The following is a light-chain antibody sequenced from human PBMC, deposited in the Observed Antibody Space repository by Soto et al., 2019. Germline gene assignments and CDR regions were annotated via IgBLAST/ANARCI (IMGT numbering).Light chain of an antibody. J-gene: IGLJ1*01. V-gene: IGLV2-23*01. CDR1: SSDVGSYNL. CDR2: EGT. Sequence: VLNQPASVSGSPGQSITISCTGTSSDVGSYNLVSWYQQHPGKAPKLMIYEGTKRPSGVSDRFSGSRSGNTASLTISGLQAEDEADYYCCSYASSSTYVFGTGTKVTVL. CDR3: CSYASSSTYV.